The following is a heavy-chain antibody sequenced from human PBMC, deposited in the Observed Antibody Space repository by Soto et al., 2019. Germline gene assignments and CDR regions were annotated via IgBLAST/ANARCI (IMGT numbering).Heavy chain of an antibody. CDR3: ARGLDRVFDY. Sequence: GSLRLSCAASGFTFSSCSINWVRQAPGKGLEWVSSISSSSSYIYYADSVKGRFTISRDNAKNSLYLQMNSLRAEDTAVYYCARGLDRVFDYWGQGTLVTVSS. D-gene: IGHD1-1*01. J-gene: IGHJ4*02. V-gene: IGHV3-21*01. CDR2: ISSSSSYI. CDR1: GFTFSSCS.